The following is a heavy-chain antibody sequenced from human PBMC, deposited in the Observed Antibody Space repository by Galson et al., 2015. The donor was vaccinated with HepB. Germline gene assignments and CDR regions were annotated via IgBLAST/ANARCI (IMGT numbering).Heavy chain of an antibody. CDR3: AALLGAPSGRDYYYYMDV. J-gene: IGHJ6*03. CDR1: GFTFSTSA. Sequence: SVKVSCKASGFTFSTSAIQWVRQARGQRLEWIGWIVLGSGNTNCAQKFQERVTITRDMSTSTAHMELSSLRSEDTAMYYCAALLGAPSGRDYYYYMDVWGKGTTVTVSS. D-gene: IGHD1-26*01. CDR2: IVLGSGNT. V-gene: IGHV1-58*02.